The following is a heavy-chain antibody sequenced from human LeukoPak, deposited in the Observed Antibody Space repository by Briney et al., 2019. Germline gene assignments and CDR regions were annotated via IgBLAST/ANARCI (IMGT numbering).Heavy chain of an antibody. CDR2: IRYDGSNK. Sequence: HSGGSLRLSCAASGFTFSSYGMHWVRQAPGKGLEWVAFIRYDGSNKYYADSVKGRFTISRDNSKNTLYLQLNSLRAEDTAVYYCAKDSWRGYYPYYFDYWGQGTLVTVSS. CDR3: AKDSWRGYYPYYFDY. J-gene: IGHJ4*02. D-gene: IGHD3-3*01. V-gene: IGHV3-30*02. CDR1: GFTFSSYG.